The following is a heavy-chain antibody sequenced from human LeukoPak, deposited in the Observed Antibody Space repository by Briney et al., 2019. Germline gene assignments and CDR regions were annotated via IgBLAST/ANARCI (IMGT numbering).Heavy chain of an antibody. D-gene: IGHD3-3*02. Sequence: GGSLRLSCAASGFTFSDYYMSWIRQAPGKGLEWVSAISGSGGSTYYADSVKGRFTISRDNSKSTLYLQMNSLRAEDTAVYYCARGHFWSGHGDYWGQGTLVTVSS. CDR1: GFTFSDYY. CDR2: ISGSGGST. J-gene: IGHJ4*02. V-gene: IGHV3-23*01. CDR3: ARGHFWSGHGDY.